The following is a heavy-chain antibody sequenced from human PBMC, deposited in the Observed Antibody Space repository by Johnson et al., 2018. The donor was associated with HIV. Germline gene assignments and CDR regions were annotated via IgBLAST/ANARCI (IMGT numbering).Heavy chain of an antibody. D-gene: IGHD5-24*01. CDR1: GFTFSDYY. Sequence: QVQLVESGGGLVKPGGSLRLSCAASGFTFSDYYMSWIRQAPGKGLEWVSYISSSCSTIYYADSVTGRFTISRDTAKNSLYLQMNSLRAEDTALYYCAREGGDGYSPSAFDIWGQGTMVTVSS. CDR3: AREGGDGYSPSAFDI. CDR2: ISSSCSTI. V-gene: IGHV3-11*01. J-gene: IGHJ3*02.